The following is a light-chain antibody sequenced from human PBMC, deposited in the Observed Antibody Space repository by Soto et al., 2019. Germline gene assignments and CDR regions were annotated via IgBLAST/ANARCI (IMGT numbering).Light chain of an antibody. CDR1: QSVSSY. CDR3: QQRSNSFT. CDR2: DAS. J-gene: IGKJ3*01. V-gene: IGKV3-11*01. Sequence: EIVWTQSAATLSLSPGERATLSCSASQSVSSYLAWYQQKSGQAPRLLIYDASSRATGIPARFSGSGSGTDFALTISSLEPEDVAVYDCQQRSNSFTFGPGTKVDIK.